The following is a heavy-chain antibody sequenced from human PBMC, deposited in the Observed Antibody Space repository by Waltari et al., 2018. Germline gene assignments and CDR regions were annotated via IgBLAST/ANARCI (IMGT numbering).Heavy chain of an antibody. Sequence: QVQLVQSGAEVKKPGASVKVSCKASGYTFPSYDINWVRQATGQGLGWMGWMNPNSGKTGYAQKFQGRVTMTRNTSIRTAYMELSSLRSEDTAVYYCARAYDSSGYYYDAVDIWGQGTMVTVSS. J-gene: IGHJ3*02. CDR3: ARAYDSSGYYYDAVDI. CDR1: GYTFPSYD. CDR2: MNPNSGKT. V-gene: IGHV1-8*02. D-gene: IGHD3-22*01.